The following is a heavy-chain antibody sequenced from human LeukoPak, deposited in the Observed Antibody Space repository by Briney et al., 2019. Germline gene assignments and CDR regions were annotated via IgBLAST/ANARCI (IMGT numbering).Heavy chain of an antibody. Sequence: GGSLRLSCAASGFAFSSYGMHWVRQAPGKGLEWVAVISYDGSNKYYVDSVKGRFTISRDNSKNTLYLQMNSLRAEDTAVYYCAKGGDRYGDPIDYWGQGTLVTVSS. V-gene: IGHV3-30*18. D-gene: IGHD4-17*01. CDR3: AKGGDRYGDPIDY. J-gene: IGHJ4*02. CDR1: GFAFSSYG. CDR2: ISYDGSNK.